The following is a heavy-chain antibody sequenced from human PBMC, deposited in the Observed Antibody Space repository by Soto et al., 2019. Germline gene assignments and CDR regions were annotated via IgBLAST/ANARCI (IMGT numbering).Heavy chain of an antibody. J-gene: IGHJ5*02. CDR1: GYTFTSCG. D-gene: IGHD2-2*03. CDR2: ISAYNGNT. Sequence: GASVEVSCKASGYTFTSCGISWVRQAPGQGLEWMGWISAYNGNTNYAQKLQGRVTMTTDTSTSTAYMELRSLRSDDTAVYYCARDGYCSSTSCYPFCPWGRGTLFTVSS. V-gene: IGHV1-18*01. CDR3: ARDGYCSSTSCYPFCP.